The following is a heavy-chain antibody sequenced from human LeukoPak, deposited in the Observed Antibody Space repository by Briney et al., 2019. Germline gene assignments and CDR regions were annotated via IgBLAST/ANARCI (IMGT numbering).Heavy chain of an antibody. J-gene: IGHJ4*02. CDR2: ISSSSSYI. Sequence: GGSLRLSCAAPGFTFSSYSMNWVRQAPGKGLEWVSSISSSSSYIYYADSVKGRFTISRDNAKNSLYLQMNSLRAEDTAVYYCAADGYSGYDRFDYWGQGTLVTVSS. D-gene: IGHD5-12*01. CDR1: GFTFSSYS. CDR3: AADGYSGYDRFDY. V-gene: IGHV3-21*01.